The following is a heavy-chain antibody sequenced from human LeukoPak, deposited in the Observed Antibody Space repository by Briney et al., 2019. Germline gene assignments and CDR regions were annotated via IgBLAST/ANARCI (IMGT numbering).Heavy chain of an antibody. CDR3: ARDTVEAVAGYSYWYFDL. Sequence: SETLSLTCAVYGGSFSSYYWSWIRQPPGKGLEWIGYIYYSGSTNYNPSLKSRVTISVDTSKNQFSLKLSSVTAADTAVYYCARDTVEAVAGYSYWYFDLWGRGTLVTVSS. CDR1: GGSFSSYY. J-gene: IGHJ2*01. V-gene: IGHV4-59*01. D-gene: IGHD6-19*01. CDR2: IYYSGST.